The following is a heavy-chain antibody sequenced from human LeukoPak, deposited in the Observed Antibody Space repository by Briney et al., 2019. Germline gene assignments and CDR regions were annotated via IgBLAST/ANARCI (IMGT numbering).Heavy chain of an antibody. D-gene: IGHD6-19*01. CDR1: GGSISTSNYY. CDR2: IYYSGST. V-gene: IGHV4-39*01. Sequence: SETLSLTCTVSGGSISTSNYYWVWIRQPPGKGLEWIGSIYYSGSTYYNPSLKSRVTISVDTSKNQFSLKVRSVTAADTAVYYCAKPRTGLAWFDPWGQGTLVTVSS. J-gene: IGHJ5*02. CDR3: AKPRTGLAWFDP.